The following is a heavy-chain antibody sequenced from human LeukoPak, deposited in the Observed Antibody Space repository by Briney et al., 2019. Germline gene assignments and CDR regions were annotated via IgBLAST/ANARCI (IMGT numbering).Heavy chain of an antibody. CDR3: VRDFWSDYYS. J-gene: IGHJ5*02. Sequence: PGGSLRLSCAASGFTVSTNYMSWVRQAPGKGLGWISVIYKGASTYYADSVNGRFTISRDNSKNTLYLQMNSLGAEDTAVYYCVRDFWSDYYSWGQGTLVTV. V-gene: IGHV3-66*01. CDR2: IYKGAST. CDR1: GFTVSTNY. D-gene: IGHD3-3*01.